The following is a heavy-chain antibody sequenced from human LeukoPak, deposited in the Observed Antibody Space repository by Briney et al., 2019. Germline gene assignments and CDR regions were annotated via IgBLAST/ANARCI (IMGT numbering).Heavy chain of an antibody. J-gene: IGHJ6*03. V-gene: IGHV3-66*01. CDR1: EFSVGSNY. CDR2: IYSGGST. Sequence: GGSLRLSCAASEFSVGSNYMTWVRQAPGKGLEWVSLIYSGGSTYYADSVKGRFTISRDNAKNSVSLQMNSLRAEDTAVYYCASGSYGSGFYYFYYMDVWGKGTTVTVSS. CDR3: ASGSYGSGFYYFYYMDV. D-gene: IGHD3-10*01.